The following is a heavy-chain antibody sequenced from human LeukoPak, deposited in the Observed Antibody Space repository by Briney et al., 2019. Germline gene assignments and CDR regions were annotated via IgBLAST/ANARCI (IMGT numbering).Heavy chain of an antibody. Sequence: SETLSLTCAVYGGSFSGYYWSWIRQPPRKGLEWIGEINHSGSTNYNPSLKSRVTISVDTSKNQFSLKLSSVTAADTAVYYCARVVYAGGVGYWGQGTLVTVSS. CDR3: ARVVYAGGVGY. CDR2: INHSGST. J-gene: IGHJ4*02. CDR1: GGSFSGYY. D-gene: IGHD1-14*01. V-gene: IGHV4-34*01.